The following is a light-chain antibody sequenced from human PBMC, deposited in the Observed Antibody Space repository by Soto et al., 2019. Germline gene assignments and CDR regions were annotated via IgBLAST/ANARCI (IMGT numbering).Light chain of an antibody. CDR1: SSNIGSNT. Sequence: SVLTKPPSASGTPGQRVSISCSGSSSNIGSNTVNWYQQLPGTAPKLLIYSNNQRPSGVPDRFSGSKSGTSASLAISGLQSEDEADYYCAAWDDSLNGLYVFGTGTKSPS. J-gene: IGLJ1*01. V-gene: IGLV1-44*01. CDR2: SNN. CDR3: AAWDDSLNGLYV.